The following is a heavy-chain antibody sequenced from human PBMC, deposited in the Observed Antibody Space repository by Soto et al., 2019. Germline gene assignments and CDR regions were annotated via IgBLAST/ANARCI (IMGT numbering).Heavy chain of an antibody. D-gene: IGHD2-2*01. CDR1: GDSLDYYY. J-gene: IGHJ6*02. CDR3: ARDSTTWFPYYGIDV. CDR2: VSDSGRT. V-gene: IGHV4-59*01. Sequence: SETLSLTCTVSGDSLDYYYWSWIRQPPGKGLEWIGDVSDSGRTNYNPSLRSRVTISVDTSKNQFSLKLNSVTAADTAVYYCARDSTTWFPYYGIDVWGQGTMVTVSS.